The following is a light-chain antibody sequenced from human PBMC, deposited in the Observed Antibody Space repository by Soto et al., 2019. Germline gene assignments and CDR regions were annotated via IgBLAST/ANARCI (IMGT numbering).Light chain of an antibody. CDR3: QQYGSSPPTWT. CDR1: QSVSSNY. J-gene: IGKJ1*01. V-gene: IGKV3-20*01. Sequence: EVVLTQSPGTLSLSPGERATLSCRASQSVSSNYLAWYQQKPGQAPRLLIFGASSRATGIPDRFSGSGSGTDFTLTISRLEPEDFAVYYCQQYGSSPPTWTFGQGTKVDVK. CDR2: GAS.